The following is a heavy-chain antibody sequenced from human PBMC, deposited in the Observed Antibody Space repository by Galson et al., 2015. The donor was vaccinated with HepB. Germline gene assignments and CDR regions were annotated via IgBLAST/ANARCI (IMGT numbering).Heavy chain of an antibody. CDR3: AAQPVDYYDSSGKTAPFDY. CDR2: IVVGSGNT. CDR1: GFTFTSSA. D-gene: IGHD3-22*01. Sequence: SVKVSCKASGFTFTSSAVQRVRQARGQRLEWIGWIVVGSGNTNYAQKFQERVTITRDMSTSTAYMELSSLRSEDTAVYYCAAQPVDYYDSSGKTAPFDYWGQGTLVTVSS. V-gene: IGHV1-58*01. J-gene: IGHJ4*02.